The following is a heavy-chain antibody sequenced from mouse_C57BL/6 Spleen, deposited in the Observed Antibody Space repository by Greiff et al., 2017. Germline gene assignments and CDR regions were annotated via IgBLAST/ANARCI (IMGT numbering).Heavy chain of an antibody. CDR1: GYTFTDYN. D-gene: IGHD2-3*01. J-gene: IGHJ2*01. CDR3: ARGGWLLPGYFDY. V-gene: IGHV1-22*01. CDR2: INPNNGGT. Sequence: EVQLQQSGPELEKPGASVKMSCKASGYTFTDYNMHWVKQSHGKSLEWIGYINPNNGGTSYNQKFKGKATLTVNKSSSTAYMELRSLTSEDSAVYYCARGGWLLPGYFDYWGQGTTLTVSS.